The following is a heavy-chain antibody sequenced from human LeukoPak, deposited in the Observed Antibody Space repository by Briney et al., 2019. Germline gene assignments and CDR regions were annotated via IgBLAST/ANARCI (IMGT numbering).Heavy chain of an antibody. D-gene: IGHD3-22*01. CDR2: ISGSGGST. V-gene: IGHV3-23*01. CDR3: AKGSYYYDSSGYYF. Sequence: GGSLRLSCAASGFTFSSYAMSWVRQAPGKGLEWVSAISGSGGSTYYADSVKGRFTISRDNSKNTLYLQVNSLRAEDTAVYYCAKGSYYYDSSGYYFWGQGTLVTVSS. J-gene: IGHJ4*02. CDR1: GFTFSSYA.